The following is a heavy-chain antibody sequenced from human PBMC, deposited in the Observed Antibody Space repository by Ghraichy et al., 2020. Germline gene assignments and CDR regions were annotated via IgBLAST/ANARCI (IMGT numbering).Heavy chain of an antibody. V-gene: IGHV3-43*02. CDR1: GFTFDDYA. CDR2: ISGDGGPT. Sequence: GGSLRLSCAASGFTFDDYAMHWVRQVPGKGLEWVSLISGDGGPTYYADSVRGRFTISADNSKNSLYLQMNSLRTEDTALYYCAKDMSLVWSAYLIDGLDVWGQGTTVTVSS. J-gene: IGHJ6*02. D-gene: IGHD3-3*01. CDR3: AKDMSLVWSAYLIDGLDV.